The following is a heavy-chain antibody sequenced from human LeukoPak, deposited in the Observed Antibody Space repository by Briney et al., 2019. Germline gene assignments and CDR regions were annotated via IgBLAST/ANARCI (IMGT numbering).Heavy chain of an antibody. CDR2: FYYSGST. Sequence: SETLSLTCTVSGGSISSGGYYWSWIRQPPGKGLEWIEYFYYSGSTYYNPSLKSRITISVDTSKNQFSLKLTSVTAADTAVYYCASSIAARVYWGPGTLVTVSS. D-gene: IGHD6-6*01. CDR1: GGSISSGGYY. J-gene: IGHJ4*02. V-gene: IGHV4-30-4*08. CDR3: ASSIAARVY.